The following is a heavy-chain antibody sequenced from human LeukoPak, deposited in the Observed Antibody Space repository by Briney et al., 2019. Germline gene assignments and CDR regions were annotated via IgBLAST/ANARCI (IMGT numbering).Heavy chain of an antibody. Sequence: GGSLRLSCAASGFTFSSYEMNWVRQAPGKGLEWVSYISSSGSTIYYADSVKGRFTISRDNPKNSLYLQMNSLRAEDTAVYYCARDSGVITMVRGVIDYWGQGTLVTVSS. D-gene: IGHD3-10*01. V-gene: IGHV3-48*03. J-gene: IGHJ4*02. CDR3: ARDSGVITMVRGVIDY. CDR1: GFTFSSYE. CDR2: ISSSGSTI.